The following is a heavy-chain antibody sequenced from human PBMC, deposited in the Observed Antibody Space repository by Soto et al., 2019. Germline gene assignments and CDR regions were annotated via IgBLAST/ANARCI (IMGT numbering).Heavy chain of an antibody. Sequence: GGSLRLSCTASGFTFGDYAMSWFRQAPGKGLEWVGFIRSKAYGGTTEYAASVKGRFTISRDDSKSIAYLQMNSLKTEDTAVYYCTRGVGYYDSSGYYPRPGWFDPWGQGTLVTVSS. CDR1: GFTFGDYA. CDR2: IRSKAYGGTT. D-gene: IGHD3-22*01. J-gene: IGHJ5*02. V-gene: IGHV3-49*03. CDR3: TRGVGYYDSSGYYPRPGWFDP.